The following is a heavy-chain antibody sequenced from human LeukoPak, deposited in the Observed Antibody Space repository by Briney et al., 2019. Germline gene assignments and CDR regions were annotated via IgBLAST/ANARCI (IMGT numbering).Heavy chain of an antibody. CDR3: ARESLIILYGGRFSGYFDH. D-gene: IGHD4-23*01. J-gene: IGHJ4*02. CDR1: GFTFSSCW. CDR2: IKQDGSEK. V-gene: IGHV3-7*01. Sequence: GGSLRLSCAASGFTFSSCWMSWVRQAPGKGLEWVASIKQDGSEKYYVDSVKGRFTISRDNAKNSVYLQMNSVRAEDTAVYYCARESLIILYGGRFSGYFDHWGQGTLVTVSS.